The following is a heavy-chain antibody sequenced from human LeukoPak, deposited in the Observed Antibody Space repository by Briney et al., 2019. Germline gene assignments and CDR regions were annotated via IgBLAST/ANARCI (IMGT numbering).Heavy chain of an antibody. J-gene: IGHJ4*02. D-gene: IGHD5-24*01. CDR2: VWYDGTNQ. CDR1: GFTFNAYA. V-gene: IGHV3-30*04. Sequence: GGSLRLSCAASGFTFNAYAMHWVRQAPGEGPEWVAVVWYDGTNQYYADSVKGRFTISRDNSKNTVFLQMNSLRAEDTATYYCARDLATYNYGYIYGFWGQRTLVTVSS. CDR3: ARDLATYNYGYIYGF.